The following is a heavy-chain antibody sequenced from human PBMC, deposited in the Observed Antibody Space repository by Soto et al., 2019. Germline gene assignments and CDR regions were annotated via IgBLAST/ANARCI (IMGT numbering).Heavy chain of an antibody. CDR1: GGTFSGYY. Sequence: PSETLSLTCAVYGGTFSGYYWSWIRQPPGKGLEWIGEINNSGITKYNPSLKSRVTMSVDTSKNRFSLRLSSVTAADTAVYYCARGRYVSGDDSFDFWGQGTLVTVSS. D-gene: IGHD3-10*01. CDR2: INNSGIT. CDR3: ARGRYVSGDDSFDF. V-gene: IGHV4-34*01. J-gene: IGHJ4*02.